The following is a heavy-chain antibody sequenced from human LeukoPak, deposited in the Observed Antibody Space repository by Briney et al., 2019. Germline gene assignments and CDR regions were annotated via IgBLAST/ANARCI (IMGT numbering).Heavy chain of an antibody. J-gene: IGHJ4*02. D-gene: IGHD3-22*01. Sequence: ASVKVSCKASGYTFTGYYMHWVRQAPGQGLEWMGRINPNSGGTNYAQKFQGRVTMTRDTSISTAYMELSRLRSDDTAVYYCARLRPYDSSGYCDYWGQGTLVTVS. V-gene: IGHV1-2*06. CDR1: GYTFTGYY. CDR3: ARLRPYDSSGYCDY. CDR2: INPNSGGT.